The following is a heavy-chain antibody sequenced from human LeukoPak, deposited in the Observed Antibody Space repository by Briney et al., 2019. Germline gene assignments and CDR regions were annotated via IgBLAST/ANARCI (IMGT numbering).Heavy chain of an antibody. J-gene: IGHJ4*02. D-gene: IGHD6-19*01. CDR1: GGSISSSNW. Sequence: PSETLSLTCAVSGGSISSSNWWSWVRQPPGKGLEWIGEIYHSGSTNYNPSLKSRVTISVDKSKNQFSLKLSSLTAAATAVYYCARSPLSGWYGVGTFDYWGQGTLVTVSS. CDR2: IYHSGST. CDR3: ARSPLSGWYGVGTFDY. V-gene: IGHV4-4*02.